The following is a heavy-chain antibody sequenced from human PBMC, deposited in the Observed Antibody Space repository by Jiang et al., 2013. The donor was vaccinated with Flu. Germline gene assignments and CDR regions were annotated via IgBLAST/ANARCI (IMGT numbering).Heavy chain of an antibody. CDR1: GGTFTKYA. V-gene: IGHV1-69*04. Sequence: SGAEVKKPGSSVKVSCEASGGTFTKYAISWIRQAPGQGLEWMGRIIPIVGLVNYAQKFQGRVTITADKSTSTGYMELSSLRSEDTAVYYCARLSPEYGSNGNYFDSWGQGTLVTVSS. CDR3: ARLSPEYGSNGNYFDS. D-gene: IGHD4-23*01. CDR2: IIPIVGLV. J-gene: IGHJ4*02.